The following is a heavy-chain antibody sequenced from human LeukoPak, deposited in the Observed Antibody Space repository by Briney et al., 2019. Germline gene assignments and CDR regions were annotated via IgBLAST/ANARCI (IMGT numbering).Heavy chain of an antibody. V-gene: IGHV3-23*01. D-gene: IGHD3-10*01. CDR1: GFTFSSYA. J-gene: IGHJ4*02. CDR2: ISGSGGST. CDR3: AKRLWFGELSNYFDY. Sequence: PGGSLRLSCAASGFTFSSYAMSWVRQAPGKGLEWVSAISGSGGSTYYADSVKGRFTISRDNSKNTLYLQMNSLRAEDTAVYYCAKRLWFGELSNYFDYWGQGTLVTVSS.